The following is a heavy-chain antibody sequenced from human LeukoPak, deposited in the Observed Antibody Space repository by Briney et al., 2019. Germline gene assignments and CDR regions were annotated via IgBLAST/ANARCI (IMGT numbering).Heavy chain of an antibody. J-gene: IGHJ4*02. D-gene: IGHD3-10*01. CDR3: ARSQNYYGSGDY. CDR1: GASVSSASY. Sequence: PSETLSLTCTVSGASVSSASYWTWIRQPPGQALEWIGYIYYSGSTYYNPSLEGRATISVDTSKNQFSVKLRSVTAADTAVYYCARSQNYYGSGDYWSQGTLVTVSS. CDR2: IYYSGST. V-gene: IGHV4-61*01.